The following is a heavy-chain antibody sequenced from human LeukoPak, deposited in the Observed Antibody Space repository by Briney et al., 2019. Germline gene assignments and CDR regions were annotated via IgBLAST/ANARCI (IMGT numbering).Heavy chain of an antibody. CDR3: ANSYYYDSSGHYTISNRLDY. CDR2: ISYDGSHK. D-gene: IGHD3-22*01. V-gene: IGHV3-30*18. Sequence: GGSLRLSCAAPGFTFTTYGMHWVRQAPGKGLEWLAVISYDGSHKYYTDSVKGRFTISRDNSRNTLYLQMDSLRAEDTAAYYCANSYYYDSSGHYTISNRLDYWGQGTLVTVSS. J-gene: IGHJ4*02. CDR1: GFTFTTYG.